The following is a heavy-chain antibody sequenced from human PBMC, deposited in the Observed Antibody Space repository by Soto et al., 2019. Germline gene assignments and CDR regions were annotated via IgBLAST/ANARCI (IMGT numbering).Heavy chain of an antibody. J-gene: IGHJ4*02. Sequence: DVRMLESGGGLVQREGSLRLPCAASGFAFSSYAMGSVRQGQGKGLEWVAVVSLGGSTHYADSGRSRFTISRDNSKNTLSLQMNSLAAEDTAVYFCANRRGAGGHLDYWGQGAVVTVPS. D-gene: IGHD2-15*01. CDR3: ANRRGAGGHLDY. V-gene: IGHV3-23*01. CDR1: GFAFSSYA. CDR2: VSLGGST.